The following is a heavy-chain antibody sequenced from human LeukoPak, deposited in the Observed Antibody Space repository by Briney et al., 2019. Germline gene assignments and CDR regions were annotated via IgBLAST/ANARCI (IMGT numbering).Heavy chain of an antibody. CDR3: ARGHGYYYDSSGYFDY. D-gene: IGHD3-22*01. J-gene: IGHJ4*02. CDR1: GFTFAGYA. Sequence: GGSLRLSCAASGFTFAGYAMTWVRQAPGKGLEWVSLISGSGGSTYYADVVKGRFTISRDNSKNALYLQMNSLRAEDAAVYYCARGHGYYYDSSGYFDYWGQGTLVTVSS. V-gene: IGHV3-23*01. CDR2: ISGSGGST.